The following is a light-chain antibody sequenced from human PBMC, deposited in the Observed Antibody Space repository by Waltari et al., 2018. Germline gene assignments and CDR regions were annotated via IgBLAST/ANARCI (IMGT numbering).Light chain of an antibody. CDR1: RSVDTRF. V-gene: IGKV3-20*01. CDR3: QQYGESPLA. Sequence: EIVLTQSPGTVSLSPGERATLSRRASRSVDTRFLAGYQQRPGQAPRLRISGASIRPNGIPDRFVGTGSGTDFALTITRLEPEDFGVYYCQQYGESPLAFGGGTKVEIK. CDR2: GAS. J-gene: IGKJ4*01.